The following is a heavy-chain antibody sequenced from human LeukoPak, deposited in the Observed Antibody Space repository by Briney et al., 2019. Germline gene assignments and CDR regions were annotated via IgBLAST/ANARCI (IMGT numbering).Heavy chain of an antibody. Sequence: GGSLRLSCAASGFTFSSYAMSWVRQAPGKGLEWVSAISGSGGSTYYADSVKGRFTISRDNSKNSLYLQMNSLRAEDTAVYYCARAGYVGDFDYWGQGTLVTVSS. V-gene: IGHV3-23*01. J-gene: IGHJ4*02. CDR2: ISGSGGST. CDR3: ARAGYVGDFDY. CDR1: GFTFSSYA. D-gene: IGHD3-16*01.